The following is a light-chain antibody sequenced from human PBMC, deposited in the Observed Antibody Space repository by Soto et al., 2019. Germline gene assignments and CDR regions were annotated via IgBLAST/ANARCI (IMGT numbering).Light chain of an antibody. CDR1: NSNIGSNT. V-gene: IGLV1-44*01. CDR2: RSD. CDR3: TAWDGSLDGRV. J-gene: IGLJ3*02. Sequence: QSVLTQPPSASGTLGQRVTISCSGGNSNIGSNTVNWYQHLPGTAPKLLIYRSDQRPSGNPDRFSGSKYGTSASLDISGLQSEDEADYYCTAWDGSLDGRVFGGGTKLTVL.